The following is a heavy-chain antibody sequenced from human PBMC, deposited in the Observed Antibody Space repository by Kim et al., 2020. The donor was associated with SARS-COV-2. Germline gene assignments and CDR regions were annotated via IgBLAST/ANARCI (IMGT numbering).Heavy chain of an antibody. CDR3: ARGWVVPAAPLDY. Sequence: SETLSLTCAVYGGSFSGYYWSWIRQPPGKGLEWIGEINHSGSTNYNPSLKSRVTISVDTSKNQFSLKLSSVTAADTAVYYCARGWVVPAAPLDYWGQGTLVTVSS. J-gene: IGHJ4*02. D-gene: IGHD2-2*01. CDR2: INHSGST. CDR1: GGSFSGYY. V-gene: IGHV4-34*01.